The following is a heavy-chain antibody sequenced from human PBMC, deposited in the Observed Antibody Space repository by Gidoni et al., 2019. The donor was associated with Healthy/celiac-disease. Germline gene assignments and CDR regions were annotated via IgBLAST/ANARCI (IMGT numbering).Heavy chain of an antibody. V-gene: IGHV4-34*01. CDR2: INHSGST. J-gene: IGHJ4*02. CDR1: GGSFSGYY. D-gene: IGHD3-3*01. Sequence: QVQLQQWGAGLLKPSETLSLTCDVYGGSFSGYYWSWIRQPPGKGLEWRGEINHSGSTNYNPYLKSRVTRSVDTSKNQFSLKLSSVTAADTAVYYGARKGYDFWSGYHHFDYWGQGTLVTVSS. CDR3: ARKGYDFWSGYHHFDY.